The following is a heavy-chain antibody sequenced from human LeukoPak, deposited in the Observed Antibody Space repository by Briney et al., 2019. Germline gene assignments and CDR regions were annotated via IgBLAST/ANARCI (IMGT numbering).Heavy chain of an antibody. CDR2: IFYSGSA. CDR1: GGSINNHI. CDR3: ARETAMVLDY. V-gene: IGHV4-59*11. Sequence: RSSETLSLTCSVSGGSINNHIWSWIRQPPGKGLEWIGYIFYSGSANYNPSLKSRVTISVDTSKNQFSLKVTSVTAADTAVYYCARETAMVLDYWGQGTLVTVSS. D-gene: IGHD5-18*01. J-gene: IGHJ4*02.